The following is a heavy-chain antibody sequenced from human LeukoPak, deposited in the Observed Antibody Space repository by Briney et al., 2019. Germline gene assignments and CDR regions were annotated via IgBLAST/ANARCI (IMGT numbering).Heavy chain of an antibody. V-gene: IGHV3-53*01. CDR3: ARDQQYFDY. CDR1: GFTFSGFA. J-gene: IGHJ4*02. D-gene: IGHD6-13*01. Sequence: GGSLRLSCAASGFTFSGFAMSWVRQAPGKGLEWVSVIYSGGSTYYADSVTGRFTISRDNSKKTPYLQMNSLRAEDTAVYYCARDQQYFDYWGQGALVTVSS. CDR2: IYSGGST.